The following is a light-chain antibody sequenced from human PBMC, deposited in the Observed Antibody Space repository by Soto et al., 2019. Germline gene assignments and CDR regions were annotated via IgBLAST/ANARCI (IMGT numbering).Light chain of an antibody. J-gene: IGKJ3*01. Sequence: EIVLTQSPATLSLSPGERATLSCRASQSVSSYLAWYQQKPGQAPRLLIYDASNRATGIPARFSGSGSGTDFILTICSLEPEDFAVYYCQHRSNWLTIGPETKVDIK. CDR3: QHRSNWLT. CDR1: QSVSSY. CDR2: DAS. V-gene: IGKV3-11*01.